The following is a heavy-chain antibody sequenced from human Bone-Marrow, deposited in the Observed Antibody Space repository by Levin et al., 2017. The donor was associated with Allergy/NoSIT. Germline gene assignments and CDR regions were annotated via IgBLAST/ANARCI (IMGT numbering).Heavy chain of an antibody. V-gene: IGHV3-23*01. D-gene: IGHD6-13*01. CDR2: INGGGGNT. J-gene: IGHJ4*02. CDR1: GFTFSNYG. Sequence: GGSLRLSCAASGFTFSNYGMSWVRQAPGRGLEWVSTINGGGGNTHYADSVKGRFTISRDNSRNTMYLQLSSLEAGDAAVYYCARDVPPASAGTMFDFWGQGTLVTVSS. CDR3: ARDVPPASAGTMFDF.